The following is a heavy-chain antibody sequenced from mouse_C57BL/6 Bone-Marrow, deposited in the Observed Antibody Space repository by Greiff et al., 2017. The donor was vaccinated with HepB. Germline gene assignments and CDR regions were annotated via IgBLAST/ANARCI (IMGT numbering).Heavy chain of an antibody. CDR1: GYTFTDYY. CDR2: INPNNGGT. CDR3: AIPFYYFDY. J-gene: IGHJ2*01. V-gene: IGHV1-26*01. Sequence: DVQLQQSGPELVKPGASVKISCKASGYTFTDYYMNWVKQSHGKSLEWIGDINPNNGGTSYNQKFKGKATLTVDKSSSTAYMELRSLTSEDSAVYYCAIPFYYFDYWGQGTTLTVSS.